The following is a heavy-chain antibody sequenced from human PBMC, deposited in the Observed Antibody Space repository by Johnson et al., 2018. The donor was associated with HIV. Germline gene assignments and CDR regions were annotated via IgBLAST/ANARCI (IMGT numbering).Heavy chain of an antibody. CDR3: ARSYYYDSSGFRPGAFDI. D-gene: IGHD3-22*01. CDR1: GFTFSDYY. V-gene: IGHV3-11*04. Sequence: QMLLVESGGGLVKPGGSLRLSCAASGFTFSDYYMSWIRQAPGKGLEWVSYISSSGSTIYYADSVKGRFTISRDNAKNSLYLQMNSLRAEDTAVYYCARSYYYDSSGFRPGAFDIWGQGTMVTVSS. J-gene: IGHJ3*02. CDR2: ISSSGSTI.